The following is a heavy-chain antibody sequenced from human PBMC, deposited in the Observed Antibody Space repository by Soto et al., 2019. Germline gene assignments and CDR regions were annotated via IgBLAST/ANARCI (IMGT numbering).Heavy chain of an antibody. CDR2: IWYDGSNE. V-gene: IGHV3-33*01. J-gene: IGHJ4*02. D-gene: IGHD3-10*01. CDR1: GFTFSRSG. CDR3: ARGSRTGSSYPLIN. Sequence: SLRLSCAASGFTFSRSGMHWVRQAPGKGLEWLAVIWYDGSNEYYADSVKGRFTISRDNSKNTLYLQMNSLRVEDTAVYYCARGSRTGSSYPLINCGQGPLVTVYS.